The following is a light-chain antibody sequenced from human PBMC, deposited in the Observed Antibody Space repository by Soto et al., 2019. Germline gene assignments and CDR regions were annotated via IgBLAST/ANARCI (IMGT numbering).Light chain of an antibody. CDR2: GNS. CDR3: QSYDSSLSGYV. CDR1: SSYIGAGYD. V-gene: IGLV1-40*01. J-gene: IGLJ1*01. Sequence: HSVLTQPPSVSRAPGQRVTISCTGSSSYIGAGYDVHWYQQLPGTAPKLLIYGNSNRPSGVPDRFSGSKSGTSASLAITGLQAEDEADYYCQSYDSSLSGYVFGTGTKLTVL.